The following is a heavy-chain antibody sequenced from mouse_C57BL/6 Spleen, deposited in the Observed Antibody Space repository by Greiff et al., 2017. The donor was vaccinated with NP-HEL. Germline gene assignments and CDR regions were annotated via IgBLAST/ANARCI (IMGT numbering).Heavy chain of an antibody. CDR2: ISYDGSN. D-gene: IGHD1-1*01. CDR1: GYSITSGYY. J-gene: IGHJ2*01. V-gene: IGHV3-6*01. Sequence: DVKLQESGPGLVKPSQSLSLTCSVTGYSITSGYYWNWIRQFPGNKLEWMGYISYDGSNNYNPSLKNRISITRDTSKNQFFLKLNSVTTEDTATYYWARGDTTVVSFDYWGQGTTLTVSS. CDR3: ARGDTTVVSFDY.